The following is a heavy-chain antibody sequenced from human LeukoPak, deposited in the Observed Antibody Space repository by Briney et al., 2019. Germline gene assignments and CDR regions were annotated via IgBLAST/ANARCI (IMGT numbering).Heavy chain of an antibody. CDR1: GFSFSDYY. V-gene: IGHV3-11*04. J-gene: IGHJ6*03. D-gene: IGHD6-6*01. Sequence: GGSLRLSCAASGFSFSDYYMSWIRQAPGKGLEWVAYIGSGGSTIFYADSVKGRFTISRDNAKNSLYLQMNSLGAEDTAIYYCARDPSTSSSHFHMDVWGKGTTVTVSS. CDR2: IGSGGSTI. CDR3: ARDPSTSSSHFHMDV.